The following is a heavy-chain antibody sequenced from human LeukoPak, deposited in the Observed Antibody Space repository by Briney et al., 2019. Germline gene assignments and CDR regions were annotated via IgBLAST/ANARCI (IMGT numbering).Heavy chain of an antibody. CDR1: GFTFSSYS. CDR3: ARDNSGSTYYYDSSGRGVGY. Sequence: GGSLRLSCAASGFTFSSYSMNWVRQAPGKGLEWVSSISSSSSYIYYADSVKGRFTISRDNAKNSLYLQMNSLRAEDTAVYYCARDNSGSTYYYDSSGRGVGYWGQGTLVTVSS. V-gene: IGHV3-21*01. J-gene: IGHJ4*02. CDR2: ISSSSSYI. D-gene: IGHD3-22*01.